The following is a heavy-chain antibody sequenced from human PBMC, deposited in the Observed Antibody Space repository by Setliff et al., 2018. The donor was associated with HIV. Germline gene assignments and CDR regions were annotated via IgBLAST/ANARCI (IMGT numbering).Heavy chain of an antibody. D-gene: IGHD6-6*01. V-gene: IGHV3-23*01. Sequence: GGSLRLSCAASRFTFSSYAMSWVRQAPGKGLEWVSGISDSGGSTYYADSVKGRFTISRDNSKNTLNLQMNSLRAEDTAVYYCASGYSSSSPRRDYWGQGTLVTVSS. CDR2: ISDSGGST. CDR3: ASGYSSSSPRRDY. J-gene: IGHJ4*02. CDR1: RFTFSSYA.